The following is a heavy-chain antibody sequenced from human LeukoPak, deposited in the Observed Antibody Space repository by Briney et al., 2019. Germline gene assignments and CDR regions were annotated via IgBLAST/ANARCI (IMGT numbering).Heavy chain of an antibody. V-gene: IGHV3-66*02. J-gene: IGHJ4*02. CDR1: GFTVSSNY. Sequence: SGGSLRLSCAASGFTVSSNYMSWVRQAPGKGLEWVSVIYSGGSTYYADSVKGRFTISRDNSKNTLYLQMNSLRAEDTAVYYCAKDPEYCGGDCWGQGTLVTVSS. D-gene: IGHD2-21*01. CDR2: IYSGGST. CDR3: AKDPEYCGGDC.